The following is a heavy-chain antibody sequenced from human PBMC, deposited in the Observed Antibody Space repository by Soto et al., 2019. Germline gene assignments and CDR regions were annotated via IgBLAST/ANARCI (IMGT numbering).Heavy chain of an antibody. Sequence: QLQLQESGPGLVKPSETLSLTCTVSGGSISSSSYYWGWIRQPPGKGLEWIGSIYYSGSTYYNPSLKSRVTISVDTSKNQFPLKLSSVTAADTAVYYCARRGTTFRFDYWGQGTLVTVSS. V-gene: IGHV4-39*01. CDR3: ARRGTTFRFDY. D-gene: IGHD3-10*02. CDR1: GGSISSSSYY. J-gene: IGHJ4*02. CDR2: IYYSGST.